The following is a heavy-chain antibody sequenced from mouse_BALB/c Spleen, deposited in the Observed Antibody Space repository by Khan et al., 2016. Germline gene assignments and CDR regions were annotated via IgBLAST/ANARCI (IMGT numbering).Heavy chain of an antibody. CDR2: INTYTGDP. CDR3: ARRSTMIYYYTMDY. D-gene: IGHD2-4*01. J-gene: IGHJ4*01. CDR1: GYTFTNFG. Sequence: QFQLVQSGPELKKPGETVKISCKASGYTFTNFGMNWVKQAPGKGLEWMGWINTYTGDPTYADDFKGRFAFSLEASAGTAYLQINNLKNEDTAPYFCARRSTMIYYYTMDYWGQGTSNTVSS. V-gene: IGHV9-3-1*01.